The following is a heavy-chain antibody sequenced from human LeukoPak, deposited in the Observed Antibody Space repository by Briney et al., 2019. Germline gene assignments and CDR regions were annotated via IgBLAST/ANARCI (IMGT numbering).Heavy chain of an antibody. D-gene: IGHD6-19*01. V-gene: IGHV3-7*03. CDR1: GFTFSDYW. J-gene: IGHJ4*02. Sequence: GGSLRLSCAASGFTFSDYWMSWMRQAPGKGLEWVANIKYDGDEEYYVDSVKGRFTISRDNAKNSLYLQMNSLRAEDTAVYYCARDRIAVAFDYWGQGTLVTVSS. CDR3: ARDRIAVAFDY. CDR2: IKYDGDEE.